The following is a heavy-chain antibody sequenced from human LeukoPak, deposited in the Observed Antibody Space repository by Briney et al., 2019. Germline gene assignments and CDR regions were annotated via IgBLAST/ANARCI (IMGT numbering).Heavy chain of an antibody. J-gene: IGHJ4*02. Sequence: GGSLRLSCAASGFTFRDYDMHWLRQATAKGLEWVSAIGTAGDTYYTGSVKGRFTISRENAKNSLYLQMNSLRAGDTAVYYCARVAKERVGGVYYFDYWGQGTLVTVSS. CDR1: GFTFRDYD. CDR2: IGTAGDT. CDR3: ARVAKERVGGVYYFDY. V-gene: IGHV3-13*01. D-gene: IGHD1-1*01.